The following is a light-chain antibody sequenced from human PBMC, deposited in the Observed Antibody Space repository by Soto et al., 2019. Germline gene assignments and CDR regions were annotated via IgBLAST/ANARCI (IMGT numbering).Light chain of an antibody. CDR2: EVT. J-gene: IGLJ3*02. Sequence: QSALAQPPSASGSPGQSVTISCTGSGSDIGAYKFVSWYQQHPGKAPKLIIYEVTNRPSGVSDHFSGSKSDNTASLTISGLQAEDEADYYCSSYTISSTWVFGGGTKVTVL. V-gene: IGLV2-14*01. CDR1: GSDIGAYKF. CDR3: SSYTISSTWV.